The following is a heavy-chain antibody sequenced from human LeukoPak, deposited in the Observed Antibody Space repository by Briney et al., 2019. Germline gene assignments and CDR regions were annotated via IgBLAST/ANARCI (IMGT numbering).Heavy chain of an antibody. CDR1: GGSISNSNYY. CDR2: IYHSGST. Sequence: SETLSLTCTVSGGSISNSNYYWGWIRQPPGKGLEWIGSIYHSGSTYYNPSLKSRVTISVDTSKNQFSLKLSSVTAADTAVYYCARDATMMGNYFNYWGQGTLVTVSS. CDR3: ARDATMMGNYFNY. V-gene: IGHV4-39*07. D-gene: IGHD5-12*01. J-gene: IGHJ4*02.